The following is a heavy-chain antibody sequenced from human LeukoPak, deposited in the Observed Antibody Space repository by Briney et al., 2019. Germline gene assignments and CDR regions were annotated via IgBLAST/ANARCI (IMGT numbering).Heavy chain of an antibody. V-gene: IGHV3-7*01. D-gene: IGHD5-24*01. J-gene: IGHJ4*02. Sequence: GGSLRLSCVASTFTFSASWMTWVRQAPGKGLERVANINEDGSETWYVDSVRGRFTISRDNARNSLYLQMSSLRDDDTAVYYCTRDRGWQQFDYWGQGTLVTVSS. CDR2: INEDGSET. CDR3: TRDRGWQQFDY. CDR1: TFTFSASW.